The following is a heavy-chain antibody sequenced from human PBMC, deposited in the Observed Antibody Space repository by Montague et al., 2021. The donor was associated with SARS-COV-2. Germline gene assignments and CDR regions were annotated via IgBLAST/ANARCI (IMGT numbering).Heavy chain of an antibody. J-gene: IGHJ5*02. V-gene: IGHV4-39*01. CDR1: GGPISSNNNY. Sequence: SETLSLTCTVSGGPISSNNNYWGWIRQSAGKGLEWIGSIYYSGTTYYNPSLRSRVTISVDTSKNQFSLRLSSVTATDTSVYYCARSTATFGESHNWFAPWGQGTLVIVSS. CDR3: ARSTATFGESHNWFAP. CDR2: IYYSGTT. D-gene: IGHD3-10*01.